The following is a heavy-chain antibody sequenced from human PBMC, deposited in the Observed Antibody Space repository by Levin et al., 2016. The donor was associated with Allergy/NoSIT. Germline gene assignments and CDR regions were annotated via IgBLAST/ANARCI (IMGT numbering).Heavy chain of an antibody. D-gene: IGHD6-6*01. J-gene: IGHJ6*03. Sequence: GSLRLSCAVYGGSFSGYYWSWIRQPPGKGLEWIGEINHSGSTNYNPSLKSRVTISVDTSKNQFSLKLSSVTAADTAVYYCARGYGSSSGRYYYYYMDVWGQGTLVTVSS. V-gene: IGHV4-34*01. CDR1: GGSFSGYY. CDR3: ARGYGSSSGRYYYYYMDV. CDR2: INHSGST.